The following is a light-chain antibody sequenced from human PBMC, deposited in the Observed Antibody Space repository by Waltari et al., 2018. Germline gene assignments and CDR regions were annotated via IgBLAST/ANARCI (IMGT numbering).Light chain of an antibody. Sequence: QSALTQPASVSGSPGQSITISCTGTSSDVGGYNPVSWYQQIPGKAPKLMIFDVTNRPSGVSNRFSGSKSGNTASLTISGLQAEDEADYYCSSYTSSSVYVFGTGTKVTVL. CDR2: DVT. CDR3: SSYTSSSVYV. CDR1: SSDVGGYNP. V-gene: IGLV2-14*03. J-gene: IGLJ1*01.